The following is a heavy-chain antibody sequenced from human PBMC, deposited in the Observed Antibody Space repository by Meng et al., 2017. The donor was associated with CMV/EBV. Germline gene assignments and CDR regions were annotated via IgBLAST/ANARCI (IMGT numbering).Heavy chain of an antibody. CDR2: INHSGST. CDR3: ARGGNWFDP. CDR1: GGSFSGYY. J-gene: IGHJ5*02. V-gene: IGHV4-34*01. Sequence: VELPQWGAGLLKPSEPLSLTRAVYGGSFSGYYWSWIRQPPGKGLEWIGEINHSGSTNYNPSLKSRVTISVDTSKNQFSLKLSSVTAADTAVYYCARGGNWFDPWGQGTLVTVSS.